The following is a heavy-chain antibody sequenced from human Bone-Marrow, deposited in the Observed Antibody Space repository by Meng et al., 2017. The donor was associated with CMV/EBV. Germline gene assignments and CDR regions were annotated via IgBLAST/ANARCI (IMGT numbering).Heavy chain of an antibody. CDR1: GYTFTSYD. CDR2: MNPNSGNT. CDR3: ARDQKQWLVTGYYGMDV. Sequence: ASVKVSFKASGYTFTSYDINWVRQATGQGLEWMGWMNPNSGNTGYAQKFQGRVTITTDESTSTAYMELSSLRSEDTAVYYCARDQKQWLVTGYYGMDVKGQGTTVTVSS. D-gene: IGHD6-19*01. J-gene: IGHJ6*02. V-gene: IGHV1-8*03.